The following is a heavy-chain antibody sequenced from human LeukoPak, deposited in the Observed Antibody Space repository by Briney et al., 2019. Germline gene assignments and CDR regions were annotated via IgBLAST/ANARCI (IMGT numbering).Heavy chain of an antibody. D-gene: IGHD4-23*01. CDR3: AREASDYGGNYFNWFDP. Sequence: SETLSLTCTVSGGSISSGDYYWSWIRQPPGKGLEWIGYIYYSGSTYYNPSLKSRVTISVDTSKNQFSLKLSSVTAADTAVYYCAREASDYGGNYFNWFDPWGQGTLVTASS. CDR2: IYYSGST. V-gene: IGHV4-30-4*01. CDR1: GGSISSGDYY. J-gene: IGHJ5*02.